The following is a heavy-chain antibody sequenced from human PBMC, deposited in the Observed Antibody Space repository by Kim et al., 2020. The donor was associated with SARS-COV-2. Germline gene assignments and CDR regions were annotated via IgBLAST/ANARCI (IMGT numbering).Heavy chain of an antibody. Sequence: DSVKGRLTIARDKAKDSLYLQMNSMRAEDTAVYYCARGTARYYCYGMDVWGQGTTVTVSS. CDR3: ARGTARYYCYGMDV. J-gene: IGHJ6*02. V-gene: IGHV3-7*01.